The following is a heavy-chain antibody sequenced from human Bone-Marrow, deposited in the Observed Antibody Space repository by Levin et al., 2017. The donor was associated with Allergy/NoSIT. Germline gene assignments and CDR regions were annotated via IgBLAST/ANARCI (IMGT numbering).Heavy chain of an antibody. CDR3: VRRDLSPAIAVAGGMDV. D-gene: IGHD6-19*01. CDR1: GYSFSSYW. J-gene: IGHJ6*02. V-gene: IGHV5-51*01. Sequence: KSGGSLRLSCKGSGYSFSSYWIGWVRQMPGKGLEWMGIIYPGDSDTRYSPSFQGQVAISADKSLNTVYLQWSSLKTSDSATYFCVRRDLSPAIAVAGGMDVWGQGTTVTVSS. CDR2: IYPGDSDT.